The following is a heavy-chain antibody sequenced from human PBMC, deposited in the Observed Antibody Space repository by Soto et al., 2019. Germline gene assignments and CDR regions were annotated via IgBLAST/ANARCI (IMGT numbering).Heavy chain of an antibody. J-gene: IGHJ4*02. CDR3: ARSSTMTYCGGDCYFHFDY. Sequence: ASVKVSCKASGYTFTSYFMHWVRQAPGQGLEWMGVINPSGGSTTYTQKFQGRVTVTRDTSTSTVYIDVSSLRSEDTAVYYCARSSTMTYCGGDCYFHFDYWGQGTLVTVSS. CDR1: GYTFTSYF. D-gene: IGHD2-21*02. V-gene: IGHV1-46*01. CDR2: INPSGGST.